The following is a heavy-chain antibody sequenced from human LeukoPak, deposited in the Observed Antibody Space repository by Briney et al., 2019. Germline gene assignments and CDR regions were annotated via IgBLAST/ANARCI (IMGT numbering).Heavy chain of an antibody. CDR2: IYVGGDI. V-gene: IGHV3-66*01. J-gene: IGHJ3*02. Sequence: GGSLRLSCAALGFTVSRTYMRWVRQAPGKGLEWVSVIYVGGDIYYADSVRGRFAISRDNSKNTVYFQMNGLRGEDTAVYYCARDPSGTGTGFDIWGQGTMVTVSS. CDR1: GFTVSRTY. D-gene: IGHD3/OR15-3a*01. CDR3: ARDPSGTGTGFDI.